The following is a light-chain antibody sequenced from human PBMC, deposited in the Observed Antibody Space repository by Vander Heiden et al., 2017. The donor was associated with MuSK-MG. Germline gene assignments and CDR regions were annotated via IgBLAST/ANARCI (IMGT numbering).Light chain of an antibody. CDR3: SSYTSRSTWV. V-gene: IGLV2-14*01. J-gene: IGLJ3*02. CDR1: RSDIGGYDF. Sequence: QSALTQPASVSGSPGQSITISCARPRSDIGGYDFVSWYQQYPGKAPILMIYDVTQRPSGISNRFSGSKSGNTAFITISGLQAEDEAHYYCSSYTSRSTWVFGGGTKLTVL. CDR2: DVT.